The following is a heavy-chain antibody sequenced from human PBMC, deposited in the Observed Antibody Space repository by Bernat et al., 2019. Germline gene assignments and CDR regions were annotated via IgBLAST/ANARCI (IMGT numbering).Heavy chain of an antibody. CDR2: IGTAGDT. V-gene: IGHV3-13*01. CDR3: ARVPHYDSSGYYRKSKSWYFDL. Sequence: VQLVESGGGVVQPGRSLRLSCAASGFTFSSYDMHWVRQATGKGLEWVSAIGTAGDTYYPGSVKGRFTISRENAKNSLYLQMNSLRAGDTAVYYCARVPHYDSSGYYRKSKSWYFDLWGRGTLVTVSS. CDR1: GFTFSSYD. J-gene: IGHJ2*01. D-gene: IGHD3-22*01.